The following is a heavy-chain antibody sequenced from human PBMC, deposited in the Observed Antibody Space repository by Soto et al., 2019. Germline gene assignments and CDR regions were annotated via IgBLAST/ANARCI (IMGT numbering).Heavy chain of an antibody. Sequence: ASVKVSCKASGYTFNNYDIHWVRQAPGQGLEWMGWIDPKNGGTVSAQKFQGRLTMTRDTSISTVYMDLSGLTSDDTALYYCGRDDYGIFPYWGQGSLVTVSS. D-gene: IGHD3-10*01. V-gene: IGHV1-2*02. CDR3: GRDDYGIFPY. J-gene: IGHJ4*02. CDR1: GYTFNNYD. CDR2: IDPKNGGT.